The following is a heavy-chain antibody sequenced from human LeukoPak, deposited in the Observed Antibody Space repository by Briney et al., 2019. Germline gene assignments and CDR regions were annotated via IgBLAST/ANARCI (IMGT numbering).Heavy chain of an antibody. CDR3: ARDDYDSSGHYYPYYFDY. J-gene: IGHJ4*02. V-gene: IGHV1-18*01. CDR2: ISAYNGNT. CDR1: GYTFTSYG. Sequence: ASVKDSCKASGYTFTSYGISWVRQAPGQGLEWMGWISAYNGNTNYAQKLQGRVTMTTDTSTSTAYMELRSLRSDDTAVYYCARDDYDSSGHYYPYYFDYWGQGTLVTVSS. D-gene: IGHD3-22*01.